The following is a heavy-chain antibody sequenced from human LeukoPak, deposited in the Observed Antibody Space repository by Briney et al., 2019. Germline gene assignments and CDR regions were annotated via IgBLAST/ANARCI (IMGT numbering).Heavy chain of an antibody. CDR1: GGTFSSYA. Sequence: ASVKVSCKASGGTFSSYAISWVRQAPGQGLEWMGGIIPIFGTANYAQKFRGRVTITADESTSTAYMELSSLRSEDTAVYYCARDSLVYYYDSDGYYRDVWGQGTTVTVSS. D-gene: IGHD3-22*01. CDR3: ARDSLVYYYDSDGYYRDV. V-gene: IGHV1-69*13. J-gene: IGHJ6*02. CDR2: IIPIFGTA.